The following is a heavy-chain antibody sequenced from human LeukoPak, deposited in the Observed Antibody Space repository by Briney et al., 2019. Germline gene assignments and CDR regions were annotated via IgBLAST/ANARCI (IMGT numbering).Heavy chain of an antibody. CDR1: AFTFTSYA. CDR3: AKVWSVGATIYYFDY. V-gene: IGHV3-23*01. CDR2: ISGSGGST. J-gene: IGHJ4*02. D-gene: IGHD1-26*01. Sequence: GGSLRLSCAAYAFTFTSYAMSWVRQAPGKGLEWVSAISGSGGSTYYADSVKGRFTISRDNSKNTLYLQMNSRRAEDTAVYYCAKVWSVGATIYYFDYWGQGTLVTVSS.